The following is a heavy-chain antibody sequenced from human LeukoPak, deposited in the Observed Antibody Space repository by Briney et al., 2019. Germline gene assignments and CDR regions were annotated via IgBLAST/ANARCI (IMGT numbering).Heavy chain of an antibody. CDR3: ASGSGWYYFDY. V-gene: IGHV1-46*01. CDR2: INPSGGST. CDR1: GYTFTSYY. J-gene: IGHJ4*02. Sequence: ASVKVSCKASGYTFTSYYMHWVRQAPGQGLEWMGIINPSGGSTSYAQKFRGRVTMTRDMSTSTVYMELSSLRSEDTAVYYCASGSGWYYFDYWGQGTQVTVSS. D-gene: IGHD6-19*01.